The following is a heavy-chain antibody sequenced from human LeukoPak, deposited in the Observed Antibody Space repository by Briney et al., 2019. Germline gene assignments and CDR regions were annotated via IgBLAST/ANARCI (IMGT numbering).Heavy chain of an antibody. D-gene: IGHD3-10*01. V-gene: IGHV4-34*01. CDR1: GGSFSGYY. Sequence: PSETLSLTCAVYGGSFSGYYWSWIRQPPRKGLEWIGEINHSGSTNYNPSLKSRVTISVDTSKNQFSLKLSSVTAADTAVYYCARGGVLYYWGQGTLVTVSS. CDR2: INHSGST. J-gene: IGHJ4*02. CDR3: ARGGVLYY.